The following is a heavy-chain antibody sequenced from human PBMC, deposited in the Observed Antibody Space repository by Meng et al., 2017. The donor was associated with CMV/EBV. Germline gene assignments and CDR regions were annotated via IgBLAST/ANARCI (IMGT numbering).Heavy chain of an antibody. J-gene: IGHJ4*02. CDR1: GYTFTSYG. CDR2: ISAYNGNT. V-gene: IGHV1-18*01. CDR3: ARDVNYSLNK. Sequence: ASVKVSCKASGYTFTSYGISWVRQAPGQGLEWMGWISAYNGNTNYAQKLQGRVTITTDESTSTAYMELSSLRAEDTAVYYCARDVNYSLNKWSQGTLVTVSS. D-gene: IGHD4-11*01.